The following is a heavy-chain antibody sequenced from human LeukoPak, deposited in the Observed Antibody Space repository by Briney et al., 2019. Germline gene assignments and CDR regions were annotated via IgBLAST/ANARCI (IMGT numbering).Heavy chain of an antibody. V-gene: IGHV4-30-4*01. J-gene: IGHJ6*04. CDR3: AREVPAAETYYYGMDV. CDR1: GCSISSGDYY. Sequence: PSQTLSLTCTVSGCSISSGDYYGGWIRQPPGRGLEWIGYIYYSGSTYYNPSLKTRATISVDMSKNPFSLKLSSVTAADTAVYYCAREVPAAETYYYGMDVWGKGTTVTVSS. CDR2: IYYSGST. D-gene: IGHD2-2*01.